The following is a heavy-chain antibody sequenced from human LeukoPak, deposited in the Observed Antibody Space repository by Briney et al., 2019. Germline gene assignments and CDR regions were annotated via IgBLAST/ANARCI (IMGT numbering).Heavy chain of an antibody. CDR2: IYYSGST. CDR1: GGSISSSSYY. D-gene: IGHD3-16*01. V-gene: IGHV4-39*07. CDR3: ARDLTQGVY. J-gene: IGHJ4*02. Sequence: SETLSLTCTVSGGSISSSSYYWGWIRQPPGKGLEWIGSIYYSGSTYYNPSLKSRVTISVDTSKNQFSLKLSSVTAADTAVYYCARDLTQGVYWGQGTLVTVSS.